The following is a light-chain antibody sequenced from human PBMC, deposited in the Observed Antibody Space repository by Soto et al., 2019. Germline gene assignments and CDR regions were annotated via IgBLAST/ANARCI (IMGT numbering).Light chain of an antibody. CDR1: QSVSSY. V-gene: IGKV3-20*01. CDR2: GAS. Sequence: EIVLTQSPATLSLSPGDRATLSCRASQSVSSYLAWYQQKPGQAPRLLIYGASSRATGIPDRFSGSGSGTDFTLTISRLEPEDFAVYYCQQYGSSGTFGQGTKVDIK. J-gene: IGKJ1*01. CDR3: QQYGSSGT.